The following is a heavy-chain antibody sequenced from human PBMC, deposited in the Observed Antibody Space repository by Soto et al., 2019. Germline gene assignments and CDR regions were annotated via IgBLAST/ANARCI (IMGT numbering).Heavy chain of an antibody. CDR1: GFTFSSYG. D-gene: IGHD6-13*01. J-gene: IGHJ5*02. Sequence: QVQLVESGGGVVQPGRSLRLSCAASGFTFSSYGMHWVRQAPGKGLEWVAVIWYDGSNKYYADSVKGRFTISRDNSKNTLYLQMNSLRAEDTAVYDCARDGAYSSSWYNWFDPWGQGTLVTVSS. CDR2: IWYDGSNK. CDR3: ARDGAYSSSWYNWFDP. V-gene: IGHV3-33*01.